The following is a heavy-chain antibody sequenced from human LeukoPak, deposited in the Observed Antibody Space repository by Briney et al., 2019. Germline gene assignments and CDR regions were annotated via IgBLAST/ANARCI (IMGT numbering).Heavy chain of an antibody. CDR3: ASPPLYGSGARGAHSSGYSSLGY. CDR1: GCTFTSYA. CDR2: INTNTGNP. D-gene: IGHD3-22*01. J-gene: IGHJ4*02. Sequence: ASVKVSCKASGCTFTSYAMNWVRQAPGQGLEWMGWINTNTGNPTYAQGFTGRFVFSLDTSVSTAYLQISSLKAEDTAVYYCASPPLYGSGARGAHSSGYSSLGYWGQGTMVTVSS. V-gene: IGHV7-4-1*02.